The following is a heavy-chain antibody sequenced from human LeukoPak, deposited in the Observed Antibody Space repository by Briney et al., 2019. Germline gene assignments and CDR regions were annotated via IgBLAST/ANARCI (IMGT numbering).Heavy chain of an antibody. CDR1: GFAFSGYD. D-gene: IGHD1-26*01. CDR3: ARDWRSGTYYLDY. V-gene: IGHV3-21*01. J-gene: IGHJ4*02. Sequence: GGSLRLSCAASGFAFSGYDMNWVRQTPGRGLEWVSSISRDGINTHYAESVKGRFTISRDNAKNSLYLQMYSLRDEDTAVYYCARDWRSGTYYLDYWGQGTLVTVSS. CDR2: ISRDGINT.